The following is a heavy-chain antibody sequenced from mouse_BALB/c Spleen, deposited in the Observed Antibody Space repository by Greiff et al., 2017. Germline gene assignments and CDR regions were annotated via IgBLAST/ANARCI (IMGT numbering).Heavy chain of an antibody. Sequence: QPGAELVKPGASVKMSCKASGYTFTSYNMHWVKQTPGQGLEWIGAIYPGNGDTSYNQKFKGKATLTADKSSSTAYMQLSSLTSEDSAVYYCARLSPYYFDYWGQGTTLTVSS. CDR3: ARLSPYYFDY. CDR2: IYPGNGDT. CDR1: GYTFTSYN. J-gene: IGHJ2*01. V-gene: IGHV1-12*01.